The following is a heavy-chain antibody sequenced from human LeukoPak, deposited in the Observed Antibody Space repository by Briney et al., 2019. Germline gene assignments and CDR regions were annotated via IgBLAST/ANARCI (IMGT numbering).Heavy chain of an antibody. CDR1: GFTFDDYA. J-gene: IGHJ6*02. V-gene: IGHV3-9*01. CDR3: VKDLGYYYGMDV. Sequence: PGGSLRLSCAASGFTFDDYAMHWVRQAPGTGLEWVSGISWNSGSIGYADSVKGRFTISRDNAKNSLYLQMNSLRAEDTALYYCVKDLGYYYGMDVWGQGTTVTVSS. CDR2: ISWNSGSI.